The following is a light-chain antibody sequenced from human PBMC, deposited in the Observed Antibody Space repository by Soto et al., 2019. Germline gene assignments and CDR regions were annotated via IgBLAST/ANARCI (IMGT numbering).Light chain of an antibody. Sequence: EIVLTQSPATLSLSPGERATLSCRASQNVSGYLPWYQQKPGQAPRLLIYDASHRATGVPARFSGSGSGADFTLTISSLEPEDFAVYYCQQRSKWPLTFGQGTRLEIK. CDR3: QQRSKWPLT. CDR1: QNVSGY. V-gene: IGKV3-11*01. CDR2: DAS. J-gene: IGKJ5*01.